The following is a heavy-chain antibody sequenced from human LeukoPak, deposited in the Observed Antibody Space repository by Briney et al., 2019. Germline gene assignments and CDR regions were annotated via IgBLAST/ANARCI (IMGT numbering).Heavy chain of an antibody. CDR3: ARGRRVEDIVVVPAAIIPYYFDY. Sequence: SETLSLTCTVSGGSISSYYWSWIRQPPGKGLEWIGEINHSGSTNYNPSLKSRVTISVDTSKNQFSLKLSSVTAADTAVYYCARGRRVEDIVVVPAAIIPYYFDYWGQGTLVTVSS. V-gene: IGHV4-34*01. D-gene: IGHD2-2*02. J-gene: IGHJ4*02. CDR2: INHSGST. CDR1: GGSISSYY.